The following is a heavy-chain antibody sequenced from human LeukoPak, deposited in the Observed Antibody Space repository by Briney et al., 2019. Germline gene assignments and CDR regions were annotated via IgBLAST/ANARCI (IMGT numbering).Heavy chain of an antibody. CDR3: ATHSSGWYFFDY. CDR1: GGTFSSYA. CDR2: IIPIFGTA. D-gene: IGHD6-19*01. V-gene: IGHV1-69*05. J-gene: IGHJ4*02. Sequence: ASVKVSCKASGGTFSSYAISWVRQAPGQGLEWMGRIIPIFGTANYAQKFQGRVTITTDESTSTAYMELSSLRSEDTAVYYCATHSSGWYFFDYWGQGTLVTVSS.